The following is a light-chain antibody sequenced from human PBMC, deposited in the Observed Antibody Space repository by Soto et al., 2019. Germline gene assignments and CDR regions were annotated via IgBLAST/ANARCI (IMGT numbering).Light chain of an antibody. CDR2: AAS. Sequence: DIQLTQSPSSLSASVGDRVTITCRASQTMSIYLNWYQQRPGKAPKLLIYAASSLQNVVPARFSGSGSGTEFSLTITILHPEDFATYFCQQTYSARWTFGQRTNVGI. J-gene: IGKJ1*01. V-gene: IGKV1-39*01. CDR1: QTMSIY. CDR3: QQTYSARWT.